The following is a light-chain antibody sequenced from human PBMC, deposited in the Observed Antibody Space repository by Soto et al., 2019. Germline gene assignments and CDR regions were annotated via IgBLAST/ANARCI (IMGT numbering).Light chain of an antibody. CDR3: QQRRAWPRV. CDR2: DAS. J-gene: IGKJ4*01. CDR1: QSVGTY. Sequence: EIVLTQSPATLSLSPGERATLSCRASQSVGTYLVWYQQKPGQAPRLLIYDASKRATGIPDRFSGSGSGTDFTFTISSLEPEDSAVYYCQQRRAWPRVFGGGTRME. V-gene: IGKV3-11*01.